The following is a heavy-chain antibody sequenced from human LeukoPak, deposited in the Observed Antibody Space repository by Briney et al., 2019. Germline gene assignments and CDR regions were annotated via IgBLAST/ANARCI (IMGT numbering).Heavy chain of an antibody. CDR1: GYTFTSYY. J-gene: IGHJ6*04. D-gene: IGHD3-10*01. CDR2: INTNTGNP. CDR3: ARRSMVQHLDV. V-gene: IGHV7-4-1*02. Sequence: GASVKVSCKASGYTFTSYYMHWVRQAPGQGLEWMGWINTNTGNPTYAQAFTGRIVFSLDTSVSTAYLQIRSPKAEDTAVYFCARRSMVQHLDVWGKGTTVIVSS.